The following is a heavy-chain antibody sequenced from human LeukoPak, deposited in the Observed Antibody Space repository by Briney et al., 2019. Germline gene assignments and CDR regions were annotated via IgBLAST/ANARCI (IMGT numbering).Heavy chain of an antibody. J-gene: IGHJ4*02. CDR2: IKHDGSDK. CDR3: ARSQSLGY. V-gene: IGHV3-7*04. CDR1: GFTFSSYW. Sequence: GGSLRLSCAASGFTFSSYWMSSVRQAPGKGLEWVANIKHDGSDKYYVDSVKGRFTISRDNTENSLYLQMNSLRAEDTAMYYCARSQSLGYWGQGTLVTVSS.